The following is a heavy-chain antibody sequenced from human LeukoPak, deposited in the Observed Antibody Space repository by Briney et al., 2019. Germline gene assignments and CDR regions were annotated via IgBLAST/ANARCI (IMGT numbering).Heavy chain of an antibody. CDR2: ISYDGSNK. D-gene: IGHD1-1*01. J-gene: IGHJ4*02. V-gene: IGHV3-30-3*01. CDR1: GFTFSSYA. Sequence: GGSLRLSCAASGFTFSSYAMHWVRQAPGKGLEWVAVISYDGSNKYYADSVKGRFTISRDNSKNTLYLQMNSLRAEDTAVYYCARVGTGTADYWGQGTLVAVSS. CDR3: ARVGTGTADY.